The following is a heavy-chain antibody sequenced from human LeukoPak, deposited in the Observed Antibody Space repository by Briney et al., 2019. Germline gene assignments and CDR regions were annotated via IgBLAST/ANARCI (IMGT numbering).Heavy chain of an antibody. CDR2: ISSSSSYI. CDR1: GFTFSSYS. Sequence: GGSLRPSCAASGFTFSSYSMNWVRQAPGKGLEWVSSISSSSSYIYYADSVKGRFTISRDNAKNSLYLQMSSLRAEDTAVYYCARDKQWLLLDYWGQGTLVTVSS. J-gene: IGHJ4*02. V-gene: IGHV3-21*01. D-gene: IGHD6-19*01. CDR3: ARDKQWLLLDY.